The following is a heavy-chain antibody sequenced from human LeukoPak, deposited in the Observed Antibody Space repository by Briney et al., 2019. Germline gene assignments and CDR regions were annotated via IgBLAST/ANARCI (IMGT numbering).Heavy chain of an antibody. J-gene: IGHJ4*02. CDR2: IIPIFGTA. CDR1: GGTFSSYA. V-gene: IGHV1-69*06. CDR3: AREFYSYGLDY. D-gene: IGHD5-18*01. Sequence: SVKVSCKASGGTFSSYAISWVRQAPGQGLEWMGEIIPIFGTANYAQKFQGRVTITADKSTSTAYMELSSLRSEDTAVYYCAREFYSYGLDYWGQGTLVTVSS.